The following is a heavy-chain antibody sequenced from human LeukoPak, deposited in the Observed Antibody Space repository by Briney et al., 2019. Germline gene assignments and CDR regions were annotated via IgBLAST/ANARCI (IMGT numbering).Heavy chain of an antibody. Sequence: TSQTLSLTCAVSGVSISSGGYSWSWIRQPPGKGLEWIGYIYHSGSTYYNPSLKSRVTISVDRSKNQFSLKLSSVTAADTAVYYCARAPLMDCSGGSCYRNDAFDIWGQGTMVTVSS. V-gene: IGHV4-30-2*01. CDR1: GVSISSGGYS. J-gene: IGHJ3*02. CDR2: IYHSGST. CDR3: ARAPLMDCSGGSCYRNDAFDI. D-gene: IGHD2-15*01.